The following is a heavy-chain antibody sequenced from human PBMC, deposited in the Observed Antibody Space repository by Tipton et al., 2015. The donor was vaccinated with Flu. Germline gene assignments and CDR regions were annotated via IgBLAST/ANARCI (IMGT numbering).Heavy chain of an antibody. D-gene: IGHD3-10*01. CDR3: ARDQGFGGGLTYDYYAMDV. J-gene: IGHJ6*02. V-gene: IGHV4-31*03. CDR2: IYYSGST. Sequence: GLVKPSQTLSLTCTVSGGSIGSGGDYWSWIRQRPGKGLEWIGSIYYSGSTYYNPSLESRLSISVDTSKNQFSLKLISMTAADTAVYYCARDQGFGGGLTYDYYAMDVWGQGTTVTVSS. CDR1: GGSIGSGGDY.